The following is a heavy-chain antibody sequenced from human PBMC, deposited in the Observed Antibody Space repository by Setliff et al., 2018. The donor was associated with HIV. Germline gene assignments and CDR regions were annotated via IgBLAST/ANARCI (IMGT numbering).Heavy chain of an antibody. Sequence: SETLSLTCTVSGGSIGSFYWSWIRQPPGKTLEWIGYVSYSGSTKYKPSLKSRVTISVDTSKNHFSMKLTSVTAADTAVYYCARDKGYYYMDVWGKGITVTVSS. V-gene: IGHV4-59*01. CDR1: GGSIGSFY. CDR3: ARDKGYYYMDV. CDR2: VSYSGST. J-gene: IGHJ6*03.